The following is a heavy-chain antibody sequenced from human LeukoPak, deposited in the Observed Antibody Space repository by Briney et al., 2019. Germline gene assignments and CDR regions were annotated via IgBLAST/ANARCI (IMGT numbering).Heavy chain of an antibody. Sequence: GGSLRLSCAASGFTVSSNYMSWVRQAPGKGLEWVANIKQDGSEKYYVDSVKGRFTISRDNAKNSLYLQMNSLRAEDTAVYYCARVHRGRYCSSTSCYSPTDYYFDYWGQGTLVTVSS. D-gene: IGHD2-2*01. CDR1: GFTVSSNY. CDR2: IKQDGSEK. J-gene: IGHJ4*02. CDR3: ARVHRGRYCSSTSCYSPTDYYFDY. V-gene: IGHV3-7*01.